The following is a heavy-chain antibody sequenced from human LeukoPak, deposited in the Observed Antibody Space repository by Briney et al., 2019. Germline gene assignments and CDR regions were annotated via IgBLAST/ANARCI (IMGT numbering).Heavy chain of an antibody. CDR2: ISYDGSNE. CDR1: GFTFSSYV. Sequence: GGSLRLSCAASGFTFSSYVMHWVRQAPGKGLEWVAIISYDGSNEYYADSVKGRFTISRDNAKNSLYLQMTSLRAEDTALYYCARQNGGAEYGDYGHWGQGILVTVSS. D-gene: IGHD4-17*01. CDR3: ARQNGGAEYGDYGH. V-gene: IGHV3-30*04. J-gene: IGHJ4*02.